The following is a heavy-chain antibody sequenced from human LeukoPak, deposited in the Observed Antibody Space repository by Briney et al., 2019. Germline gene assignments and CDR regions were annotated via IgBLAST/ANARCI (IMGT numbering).Heavy chain of an antibody. V-gene: IGHV1-2*02. D-gene: IGHD1-26*01. CDR3: ASQYSGSYGEFDY. CDR2: INPNSGGT. CDR1: GYTFTGYY. J-gene: IGHJ4*02. Sequence: ASVKVSCKTSGYTFTGYYMHWVRQAPGQGLEWMGWINPNSGGTNYAQKFQGRVTMTRDTSISTAYMELSRLRSDDTAVYYCASQYSGSYGEFDYWGQGTLVTVS.